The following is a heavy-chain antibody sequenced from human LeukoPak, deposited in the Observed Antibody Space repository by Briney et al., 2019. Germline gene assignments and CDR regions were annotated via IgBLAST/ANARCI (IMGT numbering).Heavy chain of an antibody. V-gene: IGHV4-34*01. CDR3: ARGRVGDSGSGGLSYYYYYMDV. CDR2: TNHSGST. J-gene: IGHJ6*03. CDR1: GGSFSGYY. Sequence: PSETLSLTCAVDGGSFSGYYWSWIRQPPGKELEWIGETNHSGSTNYNPSLKSRATISVDTSRNPFSLKLSSGTAADTAVYYCARGRVGDSGSGGLSYYYYYMDVWGKGTTVTVSS. D-gene: IGHD3-10*01.